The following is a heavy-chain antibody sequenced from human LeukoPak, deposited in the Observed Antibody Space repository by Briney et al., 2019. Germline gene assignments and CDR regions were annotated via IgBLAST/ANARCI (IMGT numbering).Heavy chain of an antibody. V-gene: IGHV1-8*01. CDR3: ARSLIWFRGVIIGSGDFDY. Sequence: GASVKVSCKASGYTFTSYDINWVRQATGQGLEWMGWMNPNSGNTGYAQKFQGRVTMTRNTSISTAYMELSSLRSEDTAVYYCARSLIWFRGVIIGSGDFDYWGQGTLVTVSS. CDR1: GYTFTSYD. D-gene: IGHD3-10*01. CDR2: MNPNSGNT. J-gene: IGHJ4*02.